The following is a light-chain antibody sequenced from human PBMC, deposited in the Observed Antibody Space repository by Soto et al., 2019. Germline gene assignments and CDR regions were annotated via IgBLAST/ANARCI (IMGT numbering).Light chain of an antibody. CDR2: AAS. J-gene: IGKJ3*01. CDR1: QGIRNF. Sequence: DTQMTQSPTSLSASVGDRVTITCRASQGIRNFVAWYQQKPGKAPKLLIYAASTLQSGVPSRFSGSGSGTAFTLTINSLQSEDVATYSCQKYSSVPVFGPGTKVDIK. V-gene: IGKV1-27*01. CDR3: QKYSSVPV.